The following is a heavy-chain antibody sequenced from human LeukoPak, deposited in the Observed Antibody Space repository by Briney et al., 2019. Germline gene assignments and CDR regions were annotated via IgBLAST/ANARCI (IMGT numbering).Heavy chain of an antibody. V-gene: IGHV3-7*01. Sequence: GGSLRLSCAASGFTFSSYWMSWVRQAPGKGLEWVAYINKDGSEKYYVDSVKGRFTISRDNAKNSLCLQMNSLRAEDTAVYYCARRYCSDGSCYSVDYWGQGTLVTVSS. D-gene: IGHD2-15*01. J-gene: IGHJ4*02. CDR2: INKDGSEK. CDR3: ARRYCSDGSCYSVDY. CDR1: GFTFSSYW.